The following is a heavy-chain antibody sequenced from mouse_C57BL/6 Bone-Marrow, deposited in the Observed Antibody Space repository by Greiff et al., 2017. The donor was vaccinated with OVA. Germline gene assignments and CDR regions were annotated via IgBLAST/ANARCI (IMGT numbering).Heavy chain of an antibody. CDR2: ISSGGDYI. J-gene: IGHJ2*01. V-gene: IGHV5-9-1*02. CDR3: TREDFDY. CDR1: GFTFSSYA. Sequence: EVHLVESGEGLVKPGGSLKLSCAASGFTFSSYAMSWVRQTPEKRLEWVAYISSGGDYIYYADTVKGRFTIYRDKARNTLYLQMRSLKSEDTAMYYCTREDFDYWGQGTTLTVSS.